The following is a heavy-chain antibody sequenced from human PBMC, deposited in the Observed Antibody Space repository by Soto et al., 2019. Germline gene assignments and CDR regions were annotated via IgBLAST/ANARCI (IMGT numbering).Heavy chain of an antibody. CDR3: ASGLAVAGEKYYYGIDV. J-gene: IGHJ6*01. Sequence: PSETLSLTCAVYGGSFSGYYWSWIRQPPGKGLEWIGEINHSGSTNYNPSLKSRVTISVDTSKNQFSLKLSSVTAADTAVYFCASGLAVAGEKYYYGIDVWGQGTTVNVSP. CDR1: GGSFSGYY. D-gene: IGHD6-19*01. V-gene: IGHV4-34*01. CDR2: INHSGST.